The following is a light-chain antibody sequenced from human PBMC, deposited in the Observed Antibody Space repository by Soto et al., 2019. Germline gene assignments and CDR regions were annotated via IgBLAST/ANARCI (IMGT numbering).Light chain of an antibody. CDR2: GAS. Sequence: EIVLTQSPGTRSLSPGERATLSCRASQSVSSSYLAWYQQKPGQAPRLLIYGASSRATGIPDRFSGSGSGTDFTLTISRLEPDDFAVYYCQQYGSSPTFGGGTKVEIK. CDR1: QSVSSSY. CDR3: QQYGSSPT. J-gene: IGKJ4*01. V-gene: IGKV3-20*01.